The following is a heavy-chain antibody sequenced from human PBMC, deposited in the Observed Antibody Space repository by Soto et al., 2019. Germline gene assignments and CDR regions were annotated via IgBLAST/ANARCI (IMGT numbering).Heavy chain of an antibody. CDR2: FNPKTGGP. CDR3: AREHAGFGDY. V-gene: IGHV1-2*02. D-gene: IGHD3-16*01. J-gene: IGHJ4*02. CDR1: GYTFTDYY. Sequence: QVQLVQSGAEVKKPGASVKVSCKASGYTFTDYYIHWVRQAPGQGLEWLGWFNPKTGGPNYALKFQGRVTMTRDTSISTTYMELPSLTSDDTAVYYCAREHAGFGDYWGPGTLVTVPS.